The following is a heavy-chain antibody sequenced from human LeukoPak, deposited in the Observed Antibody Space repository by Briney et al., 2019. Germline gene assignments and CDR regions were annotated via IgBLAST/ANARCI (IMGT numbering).Heavy chain of an antibody. CDR2: ISGSGGST. CDR3: AKLRYFDWLRDAFDI. V-gene: IGHV3-23*01. Sequence: HTGGSLRLSCAASGFTFSSYAMSWVRQAPGKGLEWVSAISGSGGSTYYADSVKGRFTISRDNSKNTLYLQMNSLRAEDTAVYYCAKLRYFDWLRDAFDIWGQGTMVTVSS. J-gene: IGHJ3*02. D-gene: IGHD3-9*01. CDR1: GFTFSSYA.